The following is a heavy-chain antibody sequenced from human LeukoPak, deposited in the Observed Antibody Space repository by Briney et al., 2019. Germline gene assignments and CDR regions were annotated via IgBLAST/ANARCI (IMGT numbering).Heavy chain of an antibody. CDR1: GFTFSNYD. CDR2: IDPAGQT. J-gene: IGHJ2*01. Sequence: GGSLRLSCVASGFTFSNYDMHWVRHGTGKGLEWIAAIDPAGQTWYSDSVKGRFTISRENAKNALYLQMNSLRAADTAVYYCVREPAYTGTWWYPDLWGRGTLVTVAS. D-gene: IGHD3-16*01. CDR3: VREPAYTGTWWYPDL. V-gene: IGHV3-13*01.